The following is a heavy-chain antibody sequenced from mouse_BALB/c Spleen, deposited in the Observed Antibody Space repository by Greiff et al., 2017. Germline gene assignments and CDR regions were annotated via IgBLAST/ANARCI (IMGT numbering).Heavy chain of an antibody. CDR1: GYTFTSYW. D-gene: IGHD2-4*01. Sequence: VQLQQSGPELVRPGASVKMSCKASGYTFTSYWMHWVKQRPGQGLEWIGMIDPSNSETRLNQKFKDKATLNVDKSSNTAYMQLSSLTSEDSAVYYCASQRIYYDYDGFAYWGQGTLVTVSA. CDR3: ASQRIYYDYDGFAY. V-gene: IGHV1S127*01. CDR2: IDPSNSET. J-gene: IGHJ3*01.